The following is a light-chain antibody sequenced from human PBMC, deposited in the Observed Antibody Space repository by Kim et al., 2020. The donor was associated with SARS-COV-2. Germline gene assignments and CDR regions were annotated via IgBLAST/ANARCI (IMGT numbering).Light chain of an antibody. J-gene: IGLJ2*01. V-gene: IGLV3-19*01. CDR1: ILRNYY. Sequence: SSELTQDPAVSVVLGQTVRITCQGDILRNYYATWYQQKPGQAPVVVIYGENKRPSGIPDRFSGSTSGNTASLTITGAQAEDEADYHCDSRDSSGYQVVFGAGTQLTVL. CDR2: GEN. CDR3: DSRDSSGYQVV.